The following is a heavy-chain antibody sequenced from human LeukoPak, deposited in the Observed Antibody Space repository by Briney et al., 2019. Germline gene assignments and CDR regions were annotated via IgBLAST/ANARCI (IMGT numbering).Heavy chain of an antibody. CDR3: AKDHRPIRGVNPFDY. CDR1: GFTFSSYG. Sequence: GGSLRLSCAASGFTFSSYGMRWVRQAPGKGLEWVAVISYDGSNKYYAYSVKGRFTISRDNSKNTLYLQMNSLRAEDTAVYYCAKDHRPIRGVNPFDYWGQGTLVTVSS. J-gene: IGHJ4*02. CDR2: ISYDGSNK. D-gene: IGHD3-10*01. V-gene: IGHV3-30*18.